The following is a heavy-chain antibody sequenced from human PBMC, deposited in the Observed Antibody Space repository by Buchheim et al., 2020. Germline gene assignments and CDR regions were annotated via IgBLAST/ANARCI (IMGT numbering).Heavy chain of an antibody. CDR2: MNPNILGT. J-gene: IGHJ5*02. CDR3: ARAPGYSSSTLNWFDP. Sequence: QVQLVQSEAEVKKPGASVKVSCKASGYMFTGHYMHWVRQAPGKGLEWMGWMNPNILGTKYAQNFEGRVTMTRDMSIGTAYMELTGLRHDDTAVYYCARAPGYSSSTLNWFDPWGQGTL. CDR1: GYMFTGHY. D-gene: IGHD6-6*01. V-gene: IGHV1-2*02.